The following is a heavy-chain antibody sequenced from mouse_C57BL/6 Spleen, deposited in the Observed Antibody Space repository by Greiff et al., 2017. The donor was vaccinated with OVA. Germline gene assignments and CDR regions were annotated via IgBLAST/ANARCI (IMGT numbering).Heavy chain of an antibody. D-gene: IGHD2-5*01. V-gene: IGHV1-69*01. Sequence: QVQLQQPGAELVMPGASVKLSCKASGYTFTSYWMHWVKQRPGQGLEWIGEIDPSDSYTNYSQKFKGKSTLTVDKSSSTAYMQLSSLTSEDSAVYYCARSNLYAMDYWGQGTSVTVSS. CDR3: ARSNLYAMDY. CDR2: IDPSDSYT. J-gene: IGHJ4*01. CDR1: GYTFTSYW.